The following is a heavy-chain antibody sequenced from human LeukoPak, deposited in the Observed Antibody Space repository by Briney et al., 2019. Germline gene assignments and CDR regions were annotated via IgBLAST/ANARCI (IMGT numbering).Heavy chain of an antibody. Sequence: ASVKVSCKASGYTFTSYDINWVRQATGQGLEWMGWMNPNSGNTGYAQKFQGRVTMTRNTSISTAYMELSSLRSEDTAVYYCAREVLLSGDGYNSYYSDYWGQGTLVTVSS. CDR1: GYTFTSYD. CDR2: MNPNSGNT. J-gene: IGHJ4*02. V-gene: IGHV1-8*01. CDR3: AREVLLSGDGYNSYYSDY. D-gene: IGHD5-24*01.